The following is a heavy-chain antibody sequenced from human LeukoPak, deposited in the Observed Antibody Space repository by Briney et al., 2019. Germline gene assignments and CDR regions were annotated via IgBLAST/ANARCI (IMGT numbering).Heavy chain of an antibody. Sequence: PGGSLRLSCAASGFTFSTYAMHWVRQAPGKGLEYVSGISSNGGSTHYANSVKGRFTISRDNSKNTLYLQMGSLRAEDMAVYYCASSPPTGTTWYFDLWGRGTLVTVSS. J-gene: IGHJ2*01. CDR1: GFTFSTYA. V-gene: IGHV3-64*01. CDR2: ISSNGGST. CDR3: ASSPPTGTTWYFDL. D-gene: IGHD1-7*01.